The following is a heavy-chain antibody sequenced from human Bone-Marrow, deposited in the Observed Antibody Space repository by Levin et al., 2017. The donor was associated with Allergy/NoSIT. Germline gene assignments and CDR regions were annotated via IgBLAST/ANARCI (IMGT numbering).Heavy chain of an antibody. V-gene: IGHV3-66*01. J-gene: IGHJ3*02. Sequence: PGGSLRLSCAASGFTVSSNYMSWVRQAPGKGLEWVSVIYSGGSTYYADSVKGRFTISRDNSKNTLYLQMNSLRAEDTAVYYCARENSGWEDAFDIWGQGTMVTVSS. CDR3: ARENSGWEDAFDI. CDR1: GFTVSSNY. CDR2: IYSGGST. D-gene: IGHD6-19*01.